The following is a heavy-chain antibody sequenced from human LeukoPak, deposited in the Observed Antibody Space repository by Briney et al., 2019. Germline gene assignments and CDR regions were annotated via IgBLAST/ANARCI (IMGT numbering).Heavy chain of an antibody. CDR3: ARVRYRSGWYLNWFDP. CDR2: IYHSGST. CDR1: GGSISSSNW. V-gene: IGHV4-4*02. J-gene: IGHJ5*02. D-gene: IGHD6-13*01. Sequence: SGTLSLTCAVSGGSISSSNWWSWVRQPPGKGLEWIGEIYHSGSTNYNPSLKSRVTISVDKSKNQFSLKLSSVTAADTAVYYCARVRYRSGWYLNWFDPWGQGTLVTVSS.